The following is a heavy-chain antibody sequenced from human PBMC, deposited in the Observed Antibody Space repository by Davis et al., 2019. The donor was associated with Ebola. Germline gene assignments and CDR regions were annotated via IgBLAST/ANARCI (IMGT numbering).Heavy chain of an antibody. V-gene: IGHV5-51*01. CDR3: ARQGGRQQLPGYYYGMDV. J-gene: IGHJ6*02. CDR2: IYPGDSDT. Sequence: GGSLRLSCKGSGYSFTSYWIGWVRQMPGKGLEWMGIIYPGDSDTRYSPSFQGQVTIAADKSISTAYLQWSSLKASDTAMYYCARQGGRQQLPGYYYGMDVWGQGTTVTVSS. D-gene: IGHD6-13*01. CDR1: GYSFTSYW.